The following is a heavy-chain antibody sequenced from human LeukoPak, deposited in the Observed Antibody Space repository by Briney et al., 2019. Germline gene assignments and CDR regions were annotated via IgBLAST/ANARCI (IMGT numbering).Heavy chain of an antibody. CDR1: GFTFSSYA. Sequence: GGSLRLSCVASGFTFSSYAMSWVRQAPGKGLEWVSTISGGGGSTYYADSVKGRFTISRDNSKNTLYLQVNSLRAEDTAVYYCAKGGKWDVTPFDYWGQGTLVTVSS. CDR3: AKGGKWDVTPFDY. D-gene: IGHD1-26*01. CDR2: ISGGGGST. J-gene: IGHJ4*02. V-gene: IGHV3-23*01.